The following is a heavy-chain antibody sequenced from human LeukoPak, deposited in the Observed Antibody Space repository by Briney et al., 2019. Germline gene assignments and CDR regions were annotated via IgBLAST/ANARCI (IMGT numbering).Heavy chain of an antibody. CDR1: GFTFSDYY. V-gene: IGHV3-11*01. J-gene: IGHJ4*02. Sequence: KPGGSLRLSCAASGFTFSDYYMSWIRQAPGKGLEWVSYISSSGSTIYYADSVKGRFTISRDNAKNSLYLQMSNLRAEDTAVYYCARGPFWSDYYDDWGQGTLVTVSS. CDR3: ARGPFWSDYYDD. CDR2: ISSSGSTI. D-gene: IGHD3-3*01.